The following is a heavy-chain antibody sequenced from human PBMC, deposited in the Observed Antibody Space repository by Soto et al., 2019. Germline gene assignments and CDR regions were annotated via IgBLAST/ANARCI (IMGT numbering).Heavy chain of an antibody. CDR1: GGSISSYY. Sequence: QVQLQESGPGLVKPSETLSLTCTVSGGSISSYYWSWIRQPAGKGLEWIGRIYTSGSPNYNPSLKSRVTMSGDTSKNQFSLKLSSVTAAATAVYYCARVVGQYQLLSGGVDWFDPWGQGTLVTVSS. J-gene: IGHJ5*02. CDR2: IYTSGSP. D-gene: IGHD2-2*01. CDR3: ARVVGQYQLLSGGVDWFDP. V-gene: IGHV4-4*07.